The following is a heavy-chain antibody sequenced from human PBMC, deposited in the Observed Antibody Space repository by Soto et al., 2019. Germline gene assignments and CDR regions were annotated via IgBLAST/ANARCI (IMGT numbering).Heavy chain of an antibody. V-gene: IGHV4-59*01. D-gene: IGHD3-10*01. Sequence: PSGTLSLTCTVSGGSISSYYWSWIRQPPGKGLEWVGYISYSGSTNYNPSLKSRVTISVNTSKNPFSLTLSSVTAADTAVYYCARVFTMVRGVIMGNWFDPWGQGPPVTVSS. CDR2: ISYSGST. CDR1: GGSISSYY. CDR3: ARVFTMVRGVIMGNWFDP. J-gene: IGHJ5*02.